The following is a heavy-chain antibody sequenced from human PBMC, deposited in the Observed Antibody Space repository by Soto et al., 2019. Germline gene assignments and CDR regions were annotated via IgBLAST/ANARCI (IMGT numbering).Heavy chain of an antibody. CDR2: INWNGGST. J-gene: IGHJ3*02. D-gene: IGHD3-3*01. CDR1: GFTFDDYG. CDR3: ARVTAYYDFWSGYYKAVDAFDI. V-gene: IGHV3-20*04. Sequence: GGSLRLSCAASGFTFDDYGMSWVRQAPGKGLEWVSGINWNGGSTGYADSVKGRFTISRDNAKNSLYLQMNSLRAEDTALYYCARVTAYYDFWSGYYKAVDAFDIWGQGTMVTVSS.